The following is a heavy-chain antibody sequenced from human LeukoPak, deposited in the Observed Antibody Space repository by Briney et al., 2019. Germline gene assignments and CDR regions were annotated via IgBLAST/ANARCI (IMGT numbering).Heavy chain of an antibody. D-gene: IGHD3-9*01. CDR2: TDYRGYT. V-gene: IGHV4-59*12. J-gene: IGHJ4*02. CDR3: ARGGPAPRPGTGYYLY. Sequence: SETLSLTCTVSGGSINGYYWTWIRQPPGRGLEWISYTDYRGYTNYNTSLQRRVAVSIDTPKSQLSLRLTSVTTADTAVYCCARGGPAPRPGTGYYLYWGQGSLVTVSS. CDR1: GGSINGYY.